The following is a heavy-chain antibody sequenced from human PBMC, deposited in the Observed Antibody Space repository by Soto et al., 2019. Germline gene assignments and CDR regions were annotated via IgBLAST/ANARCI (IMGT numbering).Heavy chain of an antibody. CDR2: ISRRGGNI. CDR3: ARREHVWLLVDYNWFDP. Sequence: QVQLVESGGDLVKPGGSLRLSCAASGFSFSDYDMTWIRQAPGKGLEWLSSISRRGGNIQYAESVKGRFTISRDNGNNSLYLHMNSLRSEDTAMYCGARREHVWLLVDYNWFDPWGQGTLVTVSS. CDR1: GFSFSDYD. D-gene: IGHD3-22*01. V-gene: IGHV3-11*01. J-gene: IGHJ5*02.